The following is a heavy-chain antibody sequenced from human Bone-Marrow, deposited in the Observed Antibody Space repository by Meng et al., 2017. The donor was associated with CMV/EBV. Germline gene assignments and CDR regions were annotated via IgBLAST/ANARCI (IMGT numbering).Heavy chain of an antibody. Sequence: GESLKISCAASGFTFSNAWMSWVRQAPGKGLEWVGRIKSKTDAGTTDYAAPVKGRFTISRDDSKNTLYLQMNSLKTEDTAVYYCTTGSYDSSGFDIWGQGTRVTGSS. V-gene: IGHV3-15*01. D-gene: IGHD3-22*01. CDR2: IKSKTDAGTT. J-gene: IGHJ3*02. CDR1: GFTFSNAW. CDR3: TTGSYDSSGFDI.